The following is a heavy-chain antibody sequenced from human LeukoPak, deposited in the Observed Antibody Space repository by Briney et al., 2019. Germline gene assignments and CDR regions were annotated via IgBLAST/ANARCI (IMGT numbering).Heavy chain of an antibody. CDR2: MNPNSGNT. J-gene: IGHJ4*02. D-gene: IGHD2-2*01. Sequence: ASVTVSCKASGYTFTSYDINWVRQAPGQGLEWMGWMNPNSGNTGYAQKFQGRVTMTRNTSISTAYMELSSLRSEDTAVYYCARVRGVVPAARRYYFDYWGQGTLVTVSS. CDR1: GYTFTSYD. V-gene: IGHV1-8*01. CDR3: ARVRGVVPAARRYYFDY.